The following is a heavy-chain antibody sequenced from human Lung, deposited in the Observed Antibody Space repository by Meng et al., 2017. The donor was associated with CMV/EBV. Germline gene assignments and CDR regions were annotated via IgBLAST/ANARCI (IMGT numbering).Heavy chain of an antibody. CDR1: GFTFDDYT. Sequence: GGSLGLXCAASGFTFDDYTMHWVRQAPGKGLEWVSLISWDGGSTYYADSVKGRFTISRDNSKNSLYLQMNSLRTEDTALYYCAKAGHVDTSSGMDVWGQGTXVTVSS. J-gene: IGHJ6*02. V-gene: IGHV3-43*01. CDR3: AKAGHVDTSSGMDV. D-gene: IGHD5-18*01. CDR2: ISWDGGST.